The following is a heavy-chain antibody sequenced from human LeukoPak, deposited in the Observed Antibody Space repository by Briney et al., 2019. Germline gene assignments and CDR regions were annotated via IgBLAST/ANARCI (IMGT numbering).Heavy chain of an antibody. CDR2: INPNSGGT. D-gene: IGHD3-22*01. CDR1: GYTFTGYY. J-gene: IGHJ4*02. V-gene: IGHV1-2*02. Sequence: ASVKVSCKASGYTFTGYYMHWVRQAPGQGLEWMGWINPNSGGTNYAQKFQGRVTMTRDTSISTAYMELSRLRSDDTAVYYCAREGATYYYDSSGYRTLDYWDQGTLVTVSS. CDR3: AREGATYYYDSSGYRTLDY.